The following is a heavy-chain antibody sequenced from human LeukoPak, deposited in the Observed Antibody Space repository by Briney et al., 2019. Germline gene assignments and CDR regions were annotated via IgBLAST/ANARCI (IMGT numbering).Heavy chain of an antibody. J-gene: IGHJ4*02. CDR1: GFTFDAFG. V-gene: IGHV3-20*04. CDR3: ARVSTVTTLVY. CDR2: IRGDAGST. Sequence: GGSLSLSCAASGFTFDAFGMTWVRQAPGKGLEWVSAIRGDAGSTGYADSVKGRFTISRDNAKNSLYLQMNSLRDEDTAVYYCARVSTVTTLVYWGQGTLVTVSS. D-gene: IGHD4-17*01.